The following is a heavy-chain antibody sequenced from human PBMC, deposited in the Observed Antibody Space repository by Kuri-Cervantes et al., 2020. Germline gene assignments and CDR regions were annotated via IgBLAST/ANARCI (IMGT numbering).Heavy chain of an antibody. CDR3: ARDMAARSRKFDY. CDR2: IIPIFGTA. J-gene: IGHJ4*02. Sequence: SVKVSCKASGGTFSSYAISWVRQAPGQGLEWMGGIIPIFGTANYAQKFQGRVTITTDESTSTAYMELSSLRAEDTAFYYCARDMAARSRKFDYWGQGALVTVSS. CDR1: GGTFSSYA. V-gene: IGHV1-69*05. D-gene: IGHD6-6*01.